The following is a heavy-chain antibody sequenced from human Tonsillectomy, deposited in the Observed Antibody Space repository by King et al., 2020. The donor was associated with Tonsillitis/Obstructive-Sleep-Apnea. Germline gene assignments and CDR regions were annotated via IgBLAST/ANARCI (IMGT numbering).Heavy chain of an antibody. CDR3: ALRYSTTSSN. D-gene: IGHD5-12*01. CDR1: GYTFISYW. Sequence: QLVQAGAKVKKPGEYLRIYWKASGYTFISYWITWVRQMPGKGLEWMGKIDPSDSYTRYSPSFQGHVTISADKSINTAYLQWSTLKASDTAMYYCALRYSTTSSNWGQGTLVTVSS. J-gene: IGHJ4*02. CDR2: IDPSDSYT. V-gene: IGHV5-10-1*01.